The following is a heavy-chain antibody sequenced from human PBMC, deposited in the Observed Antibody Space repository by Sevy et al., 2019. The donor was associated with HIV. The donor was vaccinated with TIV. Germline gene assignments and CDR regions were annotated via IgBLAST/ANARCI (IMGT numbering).Heavy chain of an antibody. CDR3: ATGGSLFQH. D-gene: IGHD3-16*01. CDR2: FKSKADGGTP. V-gene: IGHV3-15*01. CDR1: GFTFSNVW. J-gene: IGHJ1*01. Sequence: GGSLRLSCAASGFTFSNVWMTWVRQPPGKGLEWVGLFKSKADGGTPDYAAAVKDRFIVSRDDSKSMLILQMNSLKTDDTGVYYCATGGSLFQHWSQSTLVTVSS.